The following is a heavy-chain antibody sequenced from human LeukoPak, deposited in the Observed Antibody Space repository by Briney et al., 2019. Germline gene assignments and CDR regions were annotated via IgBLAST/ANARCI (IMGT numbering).Heavy chain of an antibody. CDR2: ISAYNGNT. V-gene: IGHV1-18*01. D-gene: IGHD2-2*01. CDR1: GYTFTSYG. J-gene: IGHJ4*02. CDR3: ASGSVVLVPAAITQVDY. Sequence: ASVNVSCKASGYTFTSYGISWVRQAPGQGLEWMGWISAYNGNTNYAQKLQGRVTMTTDTSTSTAYMELRSLRSDDTAVYYCASGSVVLVPAAITQVDYWGQGTLVTVSS.